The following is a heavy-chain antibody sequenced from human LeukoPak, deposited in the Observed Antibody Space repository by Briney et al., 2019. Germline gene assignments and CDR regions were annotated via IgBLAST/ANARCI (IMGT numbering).Heavy chain of an antibody. Sequence: PGGSLRLSCAASGFTFNNAWMSWVRQAPGKGLEWVGRIKSKTDGGTTDYAAPVKGRFTISRDDSKNTLYLQMNSLKTEDTAVYYCTTGRGSWYPYYFDYWGQGTLVTVSS. CDR2: IKSKTDGGTT. J-gene: IGHJ4*02. D-gene: IGHD6-13*01. CDR3: TTGRGSWYPYYFDY. CDR1: GFTFNNAW. V-gene: IGHV3-15*01.